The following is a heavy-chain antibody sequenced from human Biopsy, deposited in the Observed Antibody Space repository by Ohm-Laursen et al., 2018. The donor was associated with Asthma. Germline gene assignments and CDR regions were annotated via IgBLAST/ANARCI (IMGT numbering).Heavy chain of an antibody. CDR2: INSVFGTT. CDR1: GGTFNTYV. D-gene: IGHD2-2*01. CDR3: ARKAGSCISRTCYSLDF. J-gene: IGHJ4*02. V-gene: IGHV1-69*13. Sequence: GASVKVSCKSLGGTFNTYVIGWVRQAPGRGLEWMGGINSVFGTTTYPQRFQDRVTITADDPTSTVYMELSSLRSEDTAVYYCARKAGSCISRTCYSLDFWGQGTLVTVSS.